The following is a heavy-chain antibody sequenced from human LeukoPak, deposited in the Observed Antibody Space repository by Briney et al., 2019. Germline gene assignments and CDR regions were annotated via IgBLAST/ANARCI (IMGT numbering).Heavy chain of an antibody. CDR2: IWYDGSNK. CDR3: ARDMGRGSALDY. V-gene: IGHV3-33*01. J-gene: IGHJ4*02. Sequence: GGSLRLSCAASGFTFSSYGMHWVRQAPGEGLEWVAVIWYDGSNKYYADSVKGRFTISRDSSKNTLYLQMNSLRAEDTAVYYCARDMGRGSALDYWGQGTLVTVSS. D-gene: IGHD5-12*01. CDR1: GFTFSSYG.